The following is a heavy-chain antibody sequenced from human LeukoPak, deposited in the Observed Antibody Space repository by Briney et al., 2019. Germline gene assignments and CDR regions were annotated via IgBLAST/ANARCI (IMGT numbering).Heavy chain of an antibody. CDR2: IQYSGNT. V-gene: IGHV4-59*08. D-gene: IGHD6-6*01. Sequence: SETLSLTCTVSVGSISRDHWSWIRQPPGKGLEGIAYIQYSGNTNYNTSVTSRGTLSAATSTNQFSLNLSSPTPEDTALYYCARHSSDIAGRPNDYSGPGNLVTVSS. CDR1: VGSISRDH. J-gene: IGHJ4*01. CDR3: ARHSSDIAGRPNDY.